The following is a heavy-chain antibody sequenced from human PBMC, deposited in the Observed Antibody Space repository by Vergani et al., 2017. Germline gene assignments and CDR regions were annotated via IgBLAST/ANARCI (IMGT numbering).Heavy chain of an antibody. CDR1: GYTFTSYG. Sequence: QVQLVQSGAEVKKPGASVKVSCKASGYTFTSYGISWVRQAPGQGLEWMGWISAYNGNTNYAQKLQGRVTMTTDTSTSSAYMELRSLRSDDTAVYYCARDMTTVLQASETFDIWGQGTMVTVSS. J-gene: IGHJ3*02. CDR2: ISAYNGNT. CDR3: ARDMTTVLQASETFDI. D-gene: IGHD4-11*01. V-gene: IGHV1-18*01.